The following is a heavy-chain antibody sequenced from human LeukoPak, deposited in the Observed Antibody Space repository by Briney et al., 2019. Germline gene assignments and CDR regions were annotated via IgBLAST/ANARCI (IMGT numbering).Heavy chain of an antibody. J-gene: IGHJ4*02. CDR1: GFTFSSYS. CDR2: ISSSSSYI. CDR3: ARVQEQQLAHFDY. D-gene: IGHD6-13*01. V-gene: IGHV3-21*01. Sequence: PGGSLRLSCAASGFTFSSYSMNWVRQAPGKGLEWVSSISSSSSYIYYADSVKGRFTISRDNAKNSMYLQMNSLRAEDTAVYYCARVQEQQLAHFDYWGQGTLVTVSS.